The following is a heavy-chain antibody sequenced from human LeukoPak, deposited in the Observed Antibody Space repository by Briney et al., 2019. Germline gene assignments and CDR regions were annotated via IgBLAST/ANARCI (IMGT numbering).Heavy chain of an antibody. D-gene: IGHD3-3*01. CDR3: AKGGYDFSFDY. CDR2: ISWNSGSI. CDR1: GFTFDDYA. V-gene: IGHV3-9*01. J-gene: IGHJ4*02. Sequence: SLRLSCAASGFTFDDYAMHWVRQAPGKGLEWVSGISWNSGSIGYADSVKGRFTISRDNAKNSLYLQMNRLRAEDTALYYCAKGGYDFSFDYWGQGTLVTVSS.